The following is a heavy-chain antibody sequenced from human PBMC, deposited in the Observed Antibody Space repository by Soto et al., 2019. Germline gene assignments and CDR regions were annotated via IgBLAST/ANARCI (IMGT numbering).Heavy chain of an antibody. Sequence: ASVKVSCKASKYTFTNYYMHWVRQAPGQGLEWMGIINPSGDIMRYAQGFQGKVTMTRDTSTDTVYMELGNLRSDDSAIYYCVRGHTQWQTSALDSWGQGTLVTVSS. D-gene: IGHD2-2*01. CDR1: KYTFTNYY. CDR3: VRGHTQWQTSALDS. J-gene: IGHJ4*02. CDR2: INPSGDIM. V-gene: IGHV1-46*01.